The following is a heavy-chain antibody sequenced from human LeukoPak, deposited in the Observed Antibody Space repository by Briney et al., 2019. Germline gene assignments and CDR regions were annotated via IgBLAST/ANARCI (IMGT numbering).Heavy chain of an antibody. J-gene: IGHJ4*02. CDR2: INWNGGST. CDR1: GFTFSSYE. Sequence: GGSLRLSCAASGFTFSSYEMNWVRQAPGKGLEWVSGINWNGGSTGYADSVKGRFTISRDNAKNSLYLQMNSLRAEDTALYYCARDYYDSSGYYYFDYWGQGTLVTVSS. D-gene: IGHD3-22*01. CDR3: ARDYYDSSGYYYFDY. V-gene: IGHV3-20*04.